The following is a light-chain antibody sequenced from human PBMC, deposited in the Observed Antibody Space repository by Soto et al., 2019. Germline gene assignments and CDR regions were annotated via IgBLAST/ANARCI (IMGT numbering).Light chain of an antibody. V-gene: IGLV2-23*01. Sequence: QSALTQPASVSGSPGQSITISCTGTSSDVGSYNLVSWYQQHPGKAPKLMIYEGSKRPSGVSNRFSGSKSGNTASLTISGLQGEDEADYYCCSYAGSGNVFGGGTKVTVL. J-gene: IGLJ3*02. CDR3: CSYAGSGNV. CDR2: EGS. CDR1: SSDVGSYNL.